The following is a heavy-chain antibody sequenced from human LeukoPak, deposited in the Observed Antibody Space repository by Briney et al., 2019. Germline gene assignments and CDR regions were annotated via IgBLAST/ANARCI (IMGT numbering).Heavy chain of an antibody. CDR2: ISYSGST. CDR3: ARGMGGPDY. CDR1: GGSISSYY. J-gene: IGHJ4*02. D-gene: IGHD2-15*01. Sequence: SETLSLTCTVSGGSISSYYWSWIRQRPGKGLEWIGYISYSGSTNYNPSLKSRVTMSVDTSKNQFSLKLSSVTAADTAVYYCARGMGGPDYWGQGTLVTV. V-gene: IGHV4-59*01.